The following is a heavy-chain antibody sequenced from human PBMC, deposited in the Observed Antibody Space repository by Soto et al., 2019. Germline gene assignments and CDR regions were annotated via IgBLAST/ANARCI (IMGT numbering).Heavy chain of an antibody. CDR2: INHSGST. V-gene: IGHV4-34*01. CDR1: GGSFSGYY. Sequence: QVQLQQWGAGLLKPSETLSLTCAVYGGSFSGYYWSWIRQPPGKGLEWIGEINHSGSTNYNPSLNSRVTISEDTSRNQFCLKLSSVTAADTAVYYCARGVLLWFGESRTFDYWGQGTLVTVSS. J-gene: IGHJ4*02. D-gene: IGHD3-10*01. CDR3: ARGVLLWFGESRTFDY.